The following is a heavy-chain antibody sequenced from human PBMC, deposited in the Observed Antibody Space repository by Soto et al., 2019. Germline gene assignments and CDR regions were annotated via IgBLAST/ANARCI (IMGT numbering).Heavy chain of an antibody. CDR2: IWYDGSNK. V-gene: IGHV3-33*01. CDR3: AGQREWEPTNYYYYGMDV. Sequence: PRLSCAASGFTFSSYGMHWVRQAPGKGLEWVAVIWYDGSNKYYADSVKGRFTISRDNSKNTLYLQMNSLRAEDTAVYYCAGQREWEPTNYYYYGMDVWGQGTTVTVSS. J-gene: IGHJ6*02. CDR1: GFTFSSYG. D-gene: IGHD1-26*01.